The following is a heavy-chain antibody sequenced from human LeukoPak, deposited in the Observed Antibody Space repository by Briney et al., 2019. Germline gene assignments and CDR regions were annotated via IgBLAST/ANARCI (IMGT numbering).Heavy chain of an antibody. D-gene: IGHD3-10*01. CDR1: GFTFSSYA. Sequence: GGSLRLSCAASGFTFSSYAMSWVRQAPGKGLEWVSAISGSGGSTYYADSVKGRFTISRDNSKNTLYLQMNSLRAEDTAVYYCARDWLRVRGVDDAFDIWGQGTMVTVSS. CDR3: ARDWLRVRGVDDAFDI. J-gene: IGHJ3*02. CDR2: ISGSGGST. V-gene: IGHV3-23*01.